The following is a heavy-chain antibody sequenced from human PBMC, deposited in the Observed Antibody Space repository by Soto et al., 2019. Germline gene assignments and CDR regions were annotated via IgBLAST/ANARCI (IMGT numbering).Heavy chain of an antibody. CDR3: ARIAASGRGWDV. Sequence: EVQLVESGGGLVQPGGSLRLSCVASGFTFSSYWISWVRQAPVKGLVWVGNIKRDGSEENYVDSVKGRFTISRDNAKNSMYLQMNSLRGEDTAVYYCARIAASGRGWDVWGQGTTVVVSS. V-gene: IGHV3-7*01. CDR1: GFTFSSYW. CDR2: IKRDGSEE. J-gene: IGHJ6*02. D-gene: IGHD6-13*01.